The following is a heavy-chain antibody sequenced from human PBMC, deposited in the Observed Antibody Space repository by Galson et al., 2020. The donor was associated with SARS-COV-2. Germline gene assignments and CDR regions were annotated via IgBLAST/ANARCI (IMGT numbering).Heavy chain of an antibody. Sequence: GGSLRLSCAASGFTFSSYAMHWVRQAPGKGLEWVAVISYDGSNKYYADSVKGRFTISRDNSKNTLYLQMNSLRAEDTAVYYCARIKEEQLEFDYWGQGTLVTVSS. D-gene: IGHD6-13*01. V-gene: IGHV3-30*04. CDR2: ISYDGSNK. CDR1: GFTFSSYA. J-gene: IGHJ4*02. CDR3: ARIKEEQLEFDY.